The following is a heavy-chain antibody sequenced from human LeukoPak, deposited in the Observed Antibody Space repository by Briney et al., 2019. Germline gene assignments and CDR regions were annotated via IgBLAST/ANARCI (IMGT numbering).Heavy chain of an antibody. V-gene: IGHV1-18*01. J-gene: IGHJ3*02. CDR1: GYTFTSYG. D-gene: IGHD3-9*01. CDR2: ISAYNGNT. Sequence: GASVKVSCKASGYTFTSYGISWVRQAPGQGLEWMGWISAYNGNTNYAQKLQGRVTMTTDTSTSTAYMELRSLRSDDTAVYYCARESRLRYFDWLSPGGNDAFDIWGQGTMVTVSS. CDR3: ARESRLRYFDWLSPGGNDAFDI.